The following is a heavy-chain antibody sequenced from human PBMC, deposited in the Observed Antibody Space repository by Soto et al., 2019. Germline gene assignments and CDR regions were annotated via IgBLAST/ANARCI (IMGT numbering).Heavy chain of an antibody. CDR3: AGGVVRGVITRTRDYYGMDV. V-gene: IGHV5-51*01. CDR1: GYSFTAYW. Sequence: PGESLKVSCNGSGYSFTAYWIGLVRQMPGKGLEWRGIIYPGDSDTRYSPSFQGQVTISADKSKRTPYLQWSSMKASDTAMYYCAGGVVRGVITRTRDYYGMDVWGQRTTFTVS. D-gene: IGHD3-10*02. CDR2: IYPGDSDT. J-gene: IGHJ6*02.